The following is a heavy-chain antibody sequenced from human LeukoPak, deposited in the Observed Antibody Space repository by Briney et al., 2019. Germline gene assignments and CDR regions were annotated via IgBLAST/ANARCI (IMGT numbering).Heavy chain of an antibody. CDR2: IWYDGSNK. CDR3: AKYHRQWLNTDAFDI. V-gene: IGHV3-33*06. Sequence: GRSLRLSCAASGFTFSSYGMHWVRQAPGKGLEWVAVIWYDGSNKYYADSVKGRFTISRDTNKNTLYLQMYSPRADDTAVYYCAKYHRQWLNTDAFDIWGQGTMVTVSS. D-gene: IGHD6-19*01. CDR1: GFTFSSYG. J-gene: IGHJ3*02.